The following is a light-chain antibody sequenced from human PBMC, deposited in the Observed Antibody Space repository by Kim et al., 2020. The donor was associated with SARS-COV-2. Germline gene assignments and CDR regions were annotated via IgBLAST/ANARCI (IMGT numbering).Light chain of an antibody. CDR2: GAS. CDR1: QSVSSNN. Sequence: LSPGERGTLSCRASQSVSSNNLAWYQQKVGQAPRLLIYGASSRATGIPDRFSGSGSGTDFTLTISRLESEDLAVYYCQQHGSSPYTFGQGTKLEI. J-gene: IGKJ2*01. CDR3: QQHGSSPYT. V-gene: IGKV3-20*01.